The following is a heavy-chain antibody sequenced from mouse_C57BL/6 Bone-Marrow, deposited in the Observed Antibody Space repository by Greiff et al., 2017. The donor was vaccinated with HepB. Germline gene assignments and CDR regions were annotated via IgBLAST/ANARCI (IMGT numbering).Heavy chain of an antibody. D-gene: IGHD3-2*02. CDR3: ARWGHTAQAPYYAMDY. CDR1: GYSITSDY. CDR2: ISYSGST. V-gene: IGHV3-8*01. J-gene: IGHJ4*01. Sequence: EVKLMESGPGLAKPSQTLSLTCSVTGYSITSDYWNWIRKFPGNKLEYMGYISYSGSTYYNPSLKSRISITRDTSKNQYYLQLNSVTTEDTATYYCARWGHTAQAPYYAMDYWGQGTSVTVSS.